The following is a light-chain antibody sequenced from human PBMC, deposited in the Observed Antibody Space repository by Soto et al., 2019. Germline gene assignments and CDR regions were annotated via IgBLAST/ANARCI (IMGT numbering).Light chain of an antibody. J-gene: IGKJ2*01. CDR3: QQYDNWPYT. Sequence: EIVMTQSAATLSVSPGERATLSCRATQSVSSNLAWYQQKPGQPPRLLIYGASTRATGIPARFSGSGSGTEFPLTISSLPAEDFAVYYCQQYDNWPYTFGQGTKLEIK. CDR2: GAS. CDR1: QSVSSN. V-gene: IGKV3-15*01.